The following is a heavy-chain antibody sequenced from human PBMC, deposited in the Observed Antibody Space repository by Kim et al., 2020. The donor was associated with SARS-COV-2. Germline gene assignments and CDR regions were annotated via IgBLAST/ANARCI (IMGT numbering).Heavy chain of an antibody. CDR3: TTSGWQYLPRGY. D-gene: IGHD6-19*01. Sequence: GGSLRLSCAASGFTFNNVWMSWVRQAPGKGLEWVGRIKSRTDGGTTEFAAPVKGRFAISRDDSKNTLYLQMNSLKTEDTGTYYCTTSGWQYLPRGYWGQGTLVSVSS. CDR1: GFTFNNVW. J-gene: IGHJ4*02. V-gene: IGHV3-15*01. CDR2: IKSRTDGGTT.